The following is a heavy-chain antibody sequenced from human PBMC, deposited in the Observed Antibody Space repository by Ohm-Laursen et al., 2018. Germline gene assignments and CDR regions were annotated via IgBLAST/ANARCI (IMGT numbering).Heavy chain of an antibody. CDR2: ADSGGSAT. CDR3: ARAAGSYPYYFDY. J-gene: IGHJ4*02. D-gene: IGHD1-26*01. CDR1: GFTFSTYP. Sequence: SLRLSCAASGFTFSTYPMHWVRQGPGKGVVWVSRADSGGSATSYADSVKGRFTISRDNAKNTLYLQMNSLRAEDTAVYYCARAAGSYPYYFDYWGQGTLVTVSS. V-gene: IGHV3-74*01.